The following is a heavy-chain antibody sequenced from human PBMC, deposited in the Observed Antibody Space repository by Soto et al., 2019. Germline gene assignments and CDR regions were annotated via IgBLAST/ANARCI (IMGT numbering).Heavy chain of an antibody. D-gene: IGHD4-17*01. CDR1: GGTFSSYA. CDR2: IIPIFGTA. J-gene: IGHJ4*02. V-gene: IGHV1-69*13. Sequence: ASVKVSCKASGGTFSSYAISWVRQAPGQGLEWMGGIIPIFGTANYAQKFQGRVTITADESTSTAYMELSSLRSEDTAVYYCTLSVTRPHYFDYWGQGTLVTVSS. CDR3: TLSVTRPHYFDY.